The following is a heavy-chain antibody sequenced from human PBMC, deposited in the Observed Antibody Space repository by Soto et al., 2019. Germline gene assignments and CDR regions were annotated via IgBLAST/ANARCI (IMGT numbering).Heavy chain of an antibody. CDR1: GYSFTSYW. CDR3: ARRVVYSGSYLDWFDP. CDR2: IYPGDSDT. Sequence: GESLKISCKGSGYSFTSYWIGWVRQMPGKGLEWMGIIYPGDSDTRYSPSFQGQVTISADKSISTAYLQWSSLKASDTAMYYCARRVVYSGSYLDWFDPWGQGTLVTVSS. D-gene: IGHD1-26*01. V-gene: IGHV5-51*01. J-gene: IGHJ5*02.